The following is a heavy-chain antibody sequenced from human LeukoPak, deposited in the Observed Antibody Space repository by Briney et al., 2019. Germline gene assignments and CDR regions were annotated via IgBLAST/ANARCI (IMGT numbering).Heavy chain of an antibody. Sequence: PSETLSLTCTVSGGSISSYYWSWIRQPPGKGLEWIAYIYYSGSTSYNPSLKSRVSISVDTSKNQFSLKLSSVTAAGTAVYYCATIRDTALRYWYFDLWGRGTLVTVSS. CDR3: ATIRDTALRYWYFDL. J-gene: IGHJ2*01. CDR2: IYYSGST. D-gene: IGHD5-18*01. CDR1: GGSISSYY. V-gene: IGHV4-59*01.